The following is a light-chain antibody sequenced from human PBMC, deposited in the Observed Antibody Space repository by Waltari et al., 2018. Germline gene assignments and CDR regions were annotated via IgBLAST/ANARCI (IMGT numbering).Light chain of an antibody. V-gene: IGLV2-14*03. CDR1: SSDVGAYNY. Sequence: QPALTQPASVSGSPGQSITISCTGTSSDVGAYNYVSWYQHHPGKVPKLIIYDVSHRPSGVSFRFSGSKSDNTASLTISGLQAEDEADYYCISYTTSDTMIFGGGTKLTVL. CDR3: ISYTTSDTMI. CDR2: DVS. J-gene: IGLJ2*01.